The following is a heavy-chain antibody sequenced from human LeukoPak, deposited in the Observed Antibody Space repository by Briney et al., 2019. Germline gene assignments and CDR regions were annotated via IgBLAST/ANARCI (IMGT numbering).Heavy chain of an antibody. CDR1: GYTFTSYA. V-gene: IGHV7-4-1*02. Sequence: ASVTVSCKAPGYTFTSYAMNWVRQAPGQGLEWMGWINTNTGNPTYAQGFTGRFVFSLDTSVSTAYLQISSLKAEDTAVYYCARGAWYYDSSGYSWSYYYYYMDVWGKGTTVTVSS. J-gene: IGHJ6*03. D-gene: IGHD3-22*01. CDR3: ARGAWYYDSSGYSWSYYYYYMDV. CDR2: INTNTGNP.